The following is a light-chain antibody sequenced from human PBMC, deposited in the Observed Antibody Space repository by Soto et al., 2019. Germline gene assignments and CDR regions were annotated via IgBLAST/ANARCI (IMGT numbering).Light chain of an antibody. Sequence: VLTQSPDTLSFSPGERATLSCRASQSVASSYLAWYQQKPGQTPRLLIYGTSTRATGIPDRFSGSGSGTDFTLTISRLEPEDFAVYYCQHYGSSRLTFGGGTKVEIK. J-gene: IGKJ4*01. V-gene: IGKV3-20*01. CDR2: GTS. CDR1: QSVASSY. CDR3: QHYGSSRLT.